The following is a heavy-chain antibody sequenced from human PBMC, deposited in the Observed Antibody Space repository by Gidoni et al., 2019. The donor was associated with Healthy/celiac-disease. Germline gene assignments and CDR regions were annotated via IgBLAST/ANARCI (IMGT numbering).Heavy chain of an antibody. D-gene: IGHD2-21*02. J-gene: IGHJ4*02. CDR1: GFTFDDYA. CDR2: ISWNSGSI. CDR3: AKALWDVVVTAVVDY. Sequence: EVQLVESGGGLVQPGRSLSLSCAASGFTFDDYAMHWVRQATGKGLEWVSGISWNSGSIGYADSVKGRFTISRDNAKNSLYLQMNSLRAEDTALYYCAKALWDVVVTAVVDYWGQGTLVTVSS. V-gene: IGHV3-9*01.